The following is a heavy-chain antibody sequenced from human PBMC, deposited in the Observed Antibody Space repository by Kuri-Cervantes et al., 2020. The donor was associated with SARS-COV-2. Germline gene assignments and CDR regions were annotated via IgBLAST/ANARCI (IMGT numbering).Heavy chain of an antibody. J-gene: IGHJ4*02. CDR3: TTLIDY. Sequence: GESLKISCAATEFTFSASWMHWVCQAPEKGLEWVGRVRGKANNYATAYAASVKGRFTISRDDSKNMAYLQMNSLKTEDTAVYYCTTLIDYWGQGALVTVSS. CDR2: VRGKANNYAT. V-gene: IGHV3-73*01. CDR1: EFTFSASW.